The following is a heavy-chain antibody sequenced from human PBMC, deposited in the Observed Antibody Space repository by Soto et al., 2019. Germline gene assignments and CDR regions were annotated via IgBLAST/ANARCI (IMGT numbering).Heavy chain of an antibody. D-gene: IGHD3-22*01. V-gene: IGHV3-74*03. J-gene: IGHJ1*01. CDR1: GFTFSSYE. CDR3: VRDYDSSGFYSGH. Sequence: GGSLRLSCAASGFTFSSYEMNWVRQAPGKGLMWVSQIGSDGRPTTYADSVKGRFTISRDNARNTLYLQMNSLRADDAAMYYCVRDYDSSGFYSGHWGQGTLVTVSS. CDR2: IGSDGRPT.